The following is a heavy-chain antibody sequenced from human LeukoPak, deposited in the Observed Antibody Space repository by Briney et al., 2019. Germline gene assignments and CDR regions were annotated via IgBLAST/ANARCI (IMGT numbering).Heavy chain of an antibody. CDR2: ISGNGGST. CDR3: AKDPDIVVVPAAIGFDY. Sequence: GGSLRLSCAASGFTFSSYAMSWVRQAPGKGLEWVSAISGNGGSTYYADSVKGRFTISRDNSKNTLYLQMNSLRAEDTAVYYCAKDPDIVVVPAAIGFDYWGQGTLVTVSS. J-gene: IGHJ4*02. CDR1: GFTFSSYA. V-gene: IGHV3-23*01. D-gene: IGHD2-2*01.